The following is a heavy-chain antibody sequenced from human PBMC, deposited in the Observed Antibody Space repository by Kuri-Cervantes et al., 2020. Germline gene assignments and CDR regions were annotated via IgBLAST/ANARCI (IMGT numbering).Heavy chain of an antibody. V-gene: IGHV3-20*04. J-gene: IGHJ4*02. Sequence: GGSLRLSCTTSGFIFGDYVMSWVRQAPGKGLEWVSGISWNSGSIGYADSVKGRFAISRDNAKNSLYLQMNSLRAEDTALYYCARGIGSTTVTTRLAGCFDYWGQGTLVTVSS. D-gene: IGHD4-17*01. CDR1: GFIFGDYV. CDR3: ARGIGSTTVTTRLAGCFDY. CDR2: ISWNSGSI.